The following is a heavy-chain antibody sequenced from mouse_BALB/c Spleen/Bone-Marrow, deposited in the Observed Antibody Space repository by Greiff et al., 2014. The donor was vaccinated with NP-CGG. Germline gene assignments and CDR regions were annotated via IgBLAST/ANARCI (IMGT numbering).Heavy chain of an antibody. CDR1: GYSITSDYA. V-gene: IGHV3-2*02. CDR2: ISYSGDT. Sequence: VQLKESGPGLVKPSQSLSLTCTVPGYSITSDYAWNWIRQFPGNKLEWMGYISYSGDTNFNPSLRSRISITRDTSKNQIFLQLNSVTTEDTATYYCASTMLTLFYWNFDVWGAGTTVTVSS. CDR3: ASTMLTLFYWNFDV. D-gene: IGHD2-1*01. J-gene: IGHJ1*01.